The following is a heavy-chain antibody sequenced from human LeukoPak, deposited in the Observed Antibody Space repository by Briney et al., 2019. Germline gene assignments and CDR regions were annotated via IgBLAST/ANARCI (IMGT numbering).Heavy chain of an antibody. V-gene: IGHV3-33*01. CDR3: ARDFGMATPTGY. CDR2: IWYDGSNK. Sequence: PGGSLRLSCAASGFTFSNYGMHWVRQAPGKGLEWMTIIWYDGSNKYYADSVKGRFTISRDNSKNTLYLQMNSLRAEDTAVYYCARDFGMATPTGYWGQGTLVTVSS. D-gene: IGHD5-24*01. J-gene: IGHJ4*02. CDR1: GFTFSNYG.